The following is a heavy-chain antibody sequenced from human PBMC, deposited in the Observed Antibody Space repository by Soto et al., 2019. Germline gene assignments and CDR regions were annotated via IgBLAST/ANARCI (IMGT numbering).Heavy chain of an antibody. CDR3: ARSDYYEDTGTFED. Sequence: ASVKVSCKASGYNFSDFGITWVRQAPGQGLEWMGWISGKNGNTNYAQKVQGRVTLTADTSTSTAYMEMRALTSDDTGTYYCARSDYYEDTGTFEDWGQGTPVTVSS. CDR2: ISGKNGNT. V-gene: IGHV1-18*04. J-gene: IGHJ4*02. D-gene: IGHD4-17*01. CDR1: GYNFSDFG.